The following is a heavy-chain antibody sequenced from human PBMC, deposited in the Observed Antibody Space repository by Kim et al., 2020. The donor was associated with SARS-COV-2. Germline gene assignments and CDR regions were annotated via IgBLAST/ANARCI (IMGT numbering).Heavy chain of an antibody. Sequence: SETLSLTCAVYGGSFSGYYWSWIRQPPGKGLEWIGEINHSGSTNYNPSLKSRVTISVDTSKNQFSLKLSSVTAADTAVYYCARGRRYSSRVFDYWGQGTLVTVSS. CDR2: INHSGST. CDR3: ARGRRYSSRVFDY. CDR1: GGSFSGYY. V-gene: IGHV4-34*01. J-gene: IGHJ4*02. D-gene: IGHD6-13*01.